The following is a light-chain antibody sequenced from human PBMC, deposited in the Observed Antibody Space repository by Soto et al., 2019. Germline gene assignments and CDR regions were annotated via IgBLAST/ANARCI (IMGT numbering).Light chain of an antibody. J-gene: IGLJ1*01. CDR1: SSNIGANT. CDR2: IDN. Sequence: QSVLTQPPSASGTPGQRVTISCSGGSSNIGANTVSWYQHLPGMAPKLLIYIDNQRPSAVPDRFSGSKSGTSASLAISGLHSAYEVDCPCAAWDDSLNGYGFGTGTKVTVL. CDR3: AAWDDSLNGYG. V-gene: IGLV1-44*01.